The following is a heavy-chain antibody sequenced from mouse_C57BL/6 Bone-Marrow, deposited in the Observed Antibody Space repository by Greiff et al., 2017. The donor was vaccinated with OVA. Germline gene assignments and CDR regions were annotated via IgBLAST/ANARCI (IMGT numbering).Heavy chain of an antibody. CDR3: ARRGHYGSSYFDY. V-gene: IGHV1-76*01. Sequence: QVQLQQSGAELVRPGASVKLSCKASGYTFTDYYINWVKQRPGQGLEWIARIYPGSGNTYYNEKFKGKATLTAEKSSSTAYMQLSSLTSEDSAVYFCARRGHYGSSYFDYWGQGTTLTVSS. J-gene: IGHJ2*01. CDR1: GYTFTDYY. CDR2: IYPGSGNT. D-gene: IGHD1-1*01.